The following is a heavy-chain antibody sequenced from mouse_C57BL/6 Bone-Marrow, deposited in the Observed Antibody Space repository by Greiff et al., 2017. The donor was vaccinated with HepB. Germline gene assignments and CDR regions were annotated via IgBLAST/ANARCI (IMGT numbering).Heavy chain of an antibody. Sequence: VMLVESGAELVRPGASVKLSCKASGYTFTDYYINWVKQRPGQGLEWIARIYPGSGNTYYNEKFKGKATLTAEKSSSTAYMQLSSLTSEDSAVYFCARGYYGYDKGSHYFDYWGQGTTLTVSS. J-gene: IGHJ2*01. CDR3: ARGYYGYDKGSHYFDY. D-gene: IGHD2-2*01. V-gene: IGHV1-76*01. CDR2: IYPGSGNT. CDR1: GYTFTDYY.